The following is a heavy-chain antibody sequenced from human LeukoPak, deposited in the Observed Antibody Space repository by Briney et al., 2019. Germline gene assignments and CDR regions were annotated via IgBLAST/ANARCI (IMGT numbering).Heavy chain of an antibody. Sequence: GGSLRLSCAASGFTFSSYAMSWVRQAPGKGLEWVSSISGSGGSTYYADSVKGRFTISRDNAKNSLYLQMNSLRAEDTAVYYCARPLSEGFDPWGQGTLVTVSS. D-gene: IGHD3-16*02. J-gene: IGHJ5*02. CDR2: ISGSGGST. CDR3: ARPLSEGFDP. V-gene: IGHV3-23*01. CDR1: GFTFSSYA.